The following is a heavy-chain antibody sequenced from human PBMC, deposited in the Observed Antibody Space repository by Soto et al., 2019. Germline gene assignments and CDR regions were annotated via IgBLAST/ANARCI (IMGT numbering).Heavy chain of an antibody. CDR3: ATEEFGGFHWYFGI. CDR1: GHSLTDQS. CDR2: FDPEDGER. J-gene: IGHJ2*01. D-gene: IGHD3-10*01. V-gene: IGHV1-24*01. Sequence: QVQLVQSGAEVKKPGASVKVSCKISGHSLTDQSVHWVRQAPGKGLEWMGGFDPEDGERIYAQKFQGRVTMTEDTSADTAYMELSRLRSHDTAVYYCATEEFGGFHWYFGIWGRGTLVTVSS.